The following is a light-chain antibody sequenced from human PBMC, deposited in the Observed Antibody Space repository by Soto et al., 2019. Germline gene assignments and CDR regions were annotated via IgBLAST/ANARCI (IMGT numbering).Light chain of an antibody. J-gene: IGKJ3*01. CDR2: AAS. V-gene: IGKV1-39*01. Sequence: DIQMTQSPSSLSASVGDRVTITCRASQSISSYLNWYQQKPGKAPNLLIYAASSLQSGVPSKVSGSGSGTDFTLTISSLQPEDFATYYCQQSYSSPFTFGPGTKVEIK. CDR3: QQSYSSPFT. CDR1: QSISSY.